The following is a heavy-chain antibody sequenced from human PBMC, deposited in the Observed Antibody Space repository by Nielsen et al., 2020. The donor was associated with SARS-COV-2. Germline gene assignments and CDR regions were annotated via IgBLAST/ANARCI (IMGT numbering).Heavy chain of an antibody. Sequence: GESLKISCSASGFSFSIHAMHWVRQAPGKGLEFVSVINSRGDKRYYADSVEDRFTISRDNSKNTLYLEMNRLRPEDTAVYYCVNCRTSWLDDDLDDFWGQGTMVTVSA. D-gene: IGHD6-13*01. CDR1: GFSFSIHA. CDR2: INSRGDKR. V-gene: IGHV3-64D*06. J-gene: IGHJ3*01. CDR3: VNCRTSWLDDDLDDF.